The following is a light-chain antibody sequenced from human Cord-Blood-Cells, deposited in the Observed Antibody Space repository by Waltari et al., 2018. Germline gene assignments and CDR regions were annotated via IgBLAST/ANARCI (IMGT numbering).Light chain of an antibody. CDR1: SSDVGGYNY. J-gene: IGLJ3*02. Sequence: HSDLTQPPSASGSPGQSVPISCTGTSSDVGGYNYVSWYLQHPGKAPKLLIYAVSKRPSGVPDRFSGSKSGNTAALTVSGLQAEDEADYYCSSYAGSNNWVFGGGTKLTVL. V-gene: IGLV2-8*01. CDR3: SSYAGSNNWV. CDR2: AVS.